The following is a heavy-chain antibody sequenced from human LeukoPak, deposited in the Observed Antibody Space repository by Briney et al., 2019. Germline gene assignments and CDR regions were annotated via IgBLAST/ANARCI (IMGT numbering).Heavy chain of an antibody. CDR2: MSYDGTKE. Sequence: GGSLRLSCAASGFMFNSYAMHWVRQAPAKGLEWVAFMSYDGTKEHYADTVKGRFTISRDNSMNTLYLQINSLGPEDTAVYYCAKDRYGSGNNYLDAWGQGTLVTVSS. D-gene: IGHD3-10*01. J-gene: IGHJ4*02. CDR1: GFMFNSYA. CDR3: AKDRYGSGNNYLDA. V-gene: IGHV3-30*02.